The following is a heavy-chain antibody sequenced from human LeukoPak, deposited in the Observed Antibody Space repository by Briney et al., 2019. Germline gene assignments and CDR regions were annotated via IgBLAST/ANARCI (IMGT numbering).Heavy chain of an antibody. CDR1: GYTFTGYY. D-gene: IGHD4-17*01. V-gene: IGHV1-8*02. J-gene: IGHJ4*02. Sequence: GASVKVSCKASGYTFTGYYMHWVRQAPGQGLEWMGWMNPNTANTGYAQKFQGRVTMARNTSISTAYMELSSLRSEDTAVYYCARAIIRYGDYDYWGQGTLVTVSS. CDR2: MNPNTANT. CDR3: ARAIIRYGDYDY.